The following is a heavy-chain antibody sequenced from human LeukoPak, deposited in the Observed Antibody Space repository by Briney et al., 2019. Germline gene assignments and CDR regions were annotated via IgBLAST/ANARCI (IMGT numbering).Heavy chain of an antibody. V-gene: IGHV1-8*01. J-gene: IGHJ4*02. CDR1: GYTFSSYE. Sequence: ASVKVSCKTPGYTFSSYEINWVGQAAGRGLEWVGWMNPKTGKTAYARNLQGRVTITRDTSISTAYMDLSALRSEDTAVYYCARIRPVTTGLKGYYFDYWGQGTLVTVSS. D-gene: IGHD1-1*01. CDR3: ARIRPVTTGLKGYYFDY. CDR2: MNPKTGKT.